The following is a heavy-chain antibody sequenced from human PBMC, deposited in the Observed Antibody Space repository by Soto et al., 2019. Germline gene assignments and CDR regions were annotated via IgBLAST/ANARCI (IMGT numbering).Heavy chain of an antibody. CDR3: TKVGGLYDFWSGPLHFDL. CDR1: GSIFDDFA. V-gene: IGHV3-9*01. D-gene: IGHD3-3*01. Sequence: EAQLVESGGGLVQPGRSLSLSCAGSGSIFDDFAIHWVRQAPGKGLECVSGISWNSDSIGYADSVKGRFTISRDNAKNSLYLQMNSLRVEDTALYYCTKVGGLYDFWSGPLHFDLWGQGTLVTVSS. CDR2: ISWNSDSI. J-gene: IGHJ4*02.